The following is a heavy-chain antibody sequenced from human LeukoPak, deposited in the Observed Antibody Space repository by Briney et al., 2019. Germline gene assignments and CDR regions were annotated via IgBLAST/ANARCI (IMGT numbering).Heavy chain of an antibody. CDR3: SKRGAYYFDY. V-gene: IGHV3-23*01. Sequence: PGGSLRLSCAASGLTFSSYAMSWVRQAPGKGLEWVSSISSSGGGTYYADSVKGRFTISRDNSKNSLFPQMNNLRAEDTAVYYCSKRGAYYFDYWGQGTLVTVSS. CDR2: ISSSGGGT. CDR1: GLTFSSYA. D-gene: IGHD1-26*01. J-gene: IGHJ4*02.